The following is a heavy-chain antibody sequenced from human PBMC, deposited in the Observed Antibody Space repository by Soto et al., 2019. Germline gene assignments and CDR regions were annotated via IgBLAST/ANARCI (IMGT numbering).Heavy chain of an antibody. V-gene: IGHV5-51*01. CDR3: AKSRTRLYCYMDV. CDR1: GYTFTNFS. D-gene: IGHD2-2*01. CDR2: IYPDDSDT. J-gene: IGHJ6*03. Sequence: GESLKISCKGSGYTFTNFSIGWVRQMPGKGLEWMGIIYPDDSDTRYSPSFQGQVTISADKSINTAYLQWSSLKASDTAMYYCAKSRTRLYCYMDVWGRGTTVTVSS.